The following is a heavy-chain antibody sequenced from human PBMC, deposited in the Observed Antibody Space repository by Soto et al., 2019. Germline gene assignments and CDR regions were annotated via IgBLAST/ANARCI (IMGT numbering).Heavy chain of an antibody. Sequence: VGSVKVSFKPSGYTFTGYYIHFVRQAPGQGLEWIGWINPNSGGTNYAHKFHGRVTMTRDTSISTAYMDLSRLRSYDTAVYYCAREIYYDSSGPFDIWGQGTMVTVSS. J-gene: IGHJ3*02. D-gene: IGHD3-22*01. CDR3: AREIYYDSSGPFDI. V-gene: IGHV1-2*07. CDR1: GYTFTGYY. CDR2: INPNSGGT.